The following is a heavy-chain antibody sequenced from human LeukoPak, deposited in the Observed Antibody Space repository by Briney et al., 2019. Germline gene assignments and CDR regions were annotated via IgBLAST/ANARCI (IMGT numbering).Heavy chain of an antibody. Sequence: SETLSLTCTVPGGSISSYYWSLIRQPPGKGLEWIGYIFYSGSTNYNPSLKSRVTISVDTSKNQFSLKLSSVTAADTAVYYWASSIAYCGGDCYSGAFDIWGQGTMVTVSS. CDR3: ASSIAYCGGDCYSGAFDI. V-gene: IGHV4-59*01. J-gene: IGHJ3*02. CDR2: IFYSGST. D-gene: IGHD2-21*02. CDR1: GGSISSYY.